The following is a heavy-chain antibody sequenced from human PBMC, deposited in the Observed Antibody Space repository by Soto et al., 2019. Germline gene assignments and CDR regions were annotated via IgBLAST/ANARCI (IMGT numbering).Heavy chain of an antibody. J-gene: IGHJ4*02. Sequence: PSETLSLTCAVSGYSISSGYYWGWLRQPPGKGLEWIGSIYHGGSTYYNPSLNSRVTLSIDMTNNHVSLILNSVTAADTAVYYCARKEGAYSSGSVQGPFDYWGQGTLVTVSS. CDR1: GYSISSGYY. V-gene: IGHV4-38-2*01. CDR3: ARKEGAYSSGSVQGPFDY. CDR2: IYHGGST. D-gene: IGHD3-22*01.